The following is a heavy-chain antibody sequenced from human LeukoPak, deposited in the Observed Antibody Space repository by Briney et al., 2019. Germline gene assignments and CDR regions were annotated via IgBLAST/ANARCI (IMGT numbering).Heavy chain of an antibody. CDR3: ARDGIAVAGTVY. CDR1: GGTFSSYA. D-gene: IGHD6-19*01. J-gene: IGHJ4*02. CDR2: IIPIFGTA. Sequence: SVKVSSKASGGTFSSYAISWVRQAPGQGLEWMGGIIPIFGTANYAQKFQGRVTITADESTSTAYMELSSLRSEDTAVYYCARDGIAVAGTVYWGQGTLVTVSS. V-gene: IGHV1-69*01.